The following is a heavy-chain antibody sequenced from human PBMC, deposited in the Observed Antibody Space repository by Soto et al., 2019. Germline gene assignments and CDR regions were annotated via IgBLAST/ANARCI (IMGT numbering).Heavy chain of an antibody. V-gene: IGHV3-23*01. D-gene: IGHD6-19*01. J-gene: IGHJ4*02. CDR2: ISGYGGST. CDR3: AKDKTQWLPHCEY. Sequence: EVRLLESGGGLVQPGGSLRLSCAASGFTFSSYAMNWVRQAPGRGLEWVSAISGYGGSTYYADSVKGRFTISRDNTKNTLYLEMNSLKAEDTAVYYCAKDKTQWLPHCEYWGQGNLVTVSS. CDR1: GFTFSSYA.